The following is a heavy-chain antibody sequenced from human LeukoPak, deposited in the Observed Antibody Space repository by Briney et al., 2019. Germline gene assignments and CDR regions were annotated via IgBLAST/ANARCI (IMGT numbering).Heavy chain of an antibody. J-gene: IGHJ6*02. V-gene: IGHV1-69*04. CDR2: IIPILGIA. D-gene: IGHD2-21*01. Sequence: GSSVKVSCTASGGTFSSYAISWVRQAPGQGLEWMGRIIPILGIANYAQKFQGRVTITADKSTSTAYMELSSLRSEDTAVYYCARGVGEEFRYYYYGMDVWGQGTTVTVSS. CDR3: ARGVGEEFRYYYYGMDV. CDR1: GGTFSSYA.